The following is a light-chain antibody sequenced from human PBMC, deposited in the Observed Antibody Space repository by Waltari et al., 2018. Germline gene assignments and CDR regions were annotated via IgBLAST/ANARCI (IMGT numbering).Light chain of an antibody. V-gene: IGKV3-20*01. J-gene: IGKJ5*01. Sequence: EIVLTQSPGTLSLSPGERATLSCRASQSVAKNYLAWYQQKPGQAPRLLIYDASSRATGIPDRVSGSWSGTDFTLTISRLEPEDFAVYYCQQYATSPITFGLGTRLEIK. CDR3: QQYATSPIT. CDR1: QSVAKNY. CDR2: DAS.